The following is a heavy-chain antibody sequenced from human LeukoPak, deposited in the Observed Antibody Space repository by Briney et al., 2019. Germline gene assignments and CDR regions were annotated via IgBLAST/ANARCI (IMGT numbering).Heavy chain of an antibody. Sequence: SVKVSCKASGGTFSSYAISWVRQAPGQGLEWMGRIIPILGIANYAQKFQGRVTITADKSTSTAYMELSSLRSEDTAVYYCVRDHGPDYYDSSGYYSPFDYWGQGTLVTVSS. CDR1: GGTFSSYA. J-gene: IGHJ4*02. CDR2: IIPILGIA. V-gene: IGHV1-69*04. CDR3: VRDHGPDYYDSSGYYSPFDY. D-gene: IGHD3-22*01.